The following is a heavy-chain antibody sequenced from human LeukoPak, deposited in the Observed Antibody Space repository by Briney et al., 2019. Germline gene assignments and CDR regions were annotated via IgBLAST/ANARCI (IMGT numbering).Heavy chain of an antibody. CDR1: GFTVSSND. J-gene: IGHJ4*02. CDR2: IYSGGNT. V-gene: IGHV3-66*01. CDR3: ARDRPGDGYFDY. D-gene: IGHD3-10*01. Sequence: GSLRLSCAASGFTVSSNDMTWVRQTPGKGLEWVSIIYSGGNTYYADSVKGRFTISRDNSKNTLYLQMNSLRVEDTAVFYCARDRPGDGYFDYWGQGTLVTVSS.